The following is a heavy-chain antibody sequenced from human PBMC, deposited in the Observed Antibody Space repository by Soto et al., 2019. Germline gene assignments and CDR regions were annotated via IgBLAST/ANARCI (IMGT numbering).Heavy chain of an antibody. V-gene: IGHV2-5*02. CDR1: GFSLSTSGVG. CDR2: IYWDDDK. D-gene: IGHD6-19*01. Sequence: GSGPTLVNPTQTLTLTCTFSGFSLSTSGVGVGWIRQPPGKALEWLALIYWDDDKRYSPSLKSRLTITKDTSKNQVVLTMTNMDPVDTATYYCALTSSSGIAVATFDPWGQGTLVTVSS. J-gene: IGHJ5*02. CDR3: ALTSSSGIAVATFDP.